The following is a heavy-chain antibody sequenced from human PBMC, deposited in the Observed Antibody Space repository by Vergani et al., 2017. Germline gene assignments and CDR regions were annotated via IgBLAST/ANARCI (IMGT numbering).Heavy chain of an antibody. CDR3: AKDARLRYFDAHDY. J-gene: IGHJ4*02. V-gene: IGHV3-72*01. D-gene: IGHD3-9*01. CDR2: TRNKANSYTT. Sequence: EVQLVESGGGLVQPGGSLRLSCAASGFTFSDHYMDWVRQAPGKGLEWVGRTRNKANSYTTEYAASVKGRFTISRDDSKNSLYLQMNSLKIEDTAVYYCAKDARLRYFDAHDYWGQGTLVTVSS. CDR1: GFTFSDHY.